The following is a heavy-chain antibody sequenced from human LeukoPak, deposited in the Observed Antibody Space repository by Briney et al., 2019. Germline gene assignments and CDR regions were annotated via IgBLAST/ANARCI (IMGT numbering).Heavy chain of an antibody. Sequence: GGSLRLSCATSGFTFSSFDMHWVRQPTGQGLEWVSTIGTASDTYYPGSVEGRFTLSRDNAKNSLYLQMNSLTAGDTAVYYCARGPPRGKYYYMDVWGKGTTVTVSS. J-gene: IGHJ6*03. CDR2: IGTASDT. CDR3: ARGPPRGKYYYMDV. D-gene: IGHD1-1*01. CDR1: GFTFSSFD. V-gene: IGHV3-13*01.